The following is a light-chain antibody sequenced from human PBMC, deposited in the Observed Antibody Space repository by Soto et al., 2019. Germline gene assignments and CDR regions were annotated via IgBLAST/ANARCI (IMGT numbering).Light chain of an antibody. V-gene: IGLV2-14*01. Sequence: QLVLTQPASVSGSPGQSITISCTGTSSDVGGYNYVSWYQQHPGKAPKLMIYEVSNRPSGVSNRFSGYKSGNTASLTISGLQAEDEADYYCSSYTSSSTRVFGGGTKLTVL. J-gene: IGLJ3*02. CDR2: EVS. CDR3: SSYTSSSTRV. CDR1: SSDVGGYNY.